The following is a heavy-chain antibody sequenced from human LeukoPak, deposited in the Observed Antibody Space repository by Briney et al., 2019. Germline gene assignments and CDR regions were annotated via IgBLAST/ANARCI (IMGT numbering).Heavy chain of an antibody. D-gene: IGHD6-19*01. V-gene: IGHV3-7*01. Sequence: GGSPRLSCVASGFTFSRFWMIWVRQAPGKGLEWVAMIKPDGSGEYYLDSVKGRFTISRDNAKNSLYLQMNSLRADDTAVYFCTTGCSSHWYNEGNYWGQGTLVTVSS. CDR1: GFTFSRFW. J-gene: IGHJ4*02. CDR2: IKPDGSGE. CDR3: TTGCSSHWYNEGNY.